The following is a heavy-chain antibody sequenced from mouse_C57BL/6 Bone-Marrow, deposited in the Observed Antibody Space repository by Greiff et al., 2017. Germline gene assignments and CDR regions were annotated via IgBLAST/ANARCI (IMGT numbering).Heavy chain of an antibody. CDR2: LSYDGSN. D-gene: IGHD1-1*01. J-gene: IGHJ2*01. CDR3: ARAFITTVVAFDY. CDR1: GYSITSGYY. V-gene: IGHV3-6*01. Sequence: EVQLQQPGPGLVKPSPSLSLTCSVSGYSITSGYYWYWIRQSPGNKLEWMGILSYDGSNNYNPTLKNRISITRDTSKNQFFLKLNSVTTEDTATYYCARAFITTVVAFDYWGQGTTLTVSS.